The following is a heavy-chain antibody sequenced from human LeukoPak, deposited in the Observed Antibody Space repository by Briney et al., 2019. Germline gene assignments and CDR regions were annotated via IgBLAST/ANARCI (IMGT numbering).Heavy chain of an antibody. J-gene: IGHJ4*02. V-gene: IGHV3-30*03. CDR1: GFTFSNYD. Sequence: GRSLRLSCAASGFTFSNYDMHWVRQAPGKGLEWLAVISHDGTREDYIDSVKGRFTISRDNSKNTLYLQMNSLRTEDTAVYYCARGAYDYDFWSGYLNWGQGTLVTVSS. D-gene: IGHD3-3*01. CDR2: ISHDGTRE. CDR3: ARGAYDYDFWSGYLN.